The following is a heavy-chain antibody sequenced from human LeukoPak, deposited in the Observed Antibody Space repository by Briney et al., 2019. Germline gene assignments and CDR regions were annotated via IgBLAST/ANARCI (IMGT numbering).Heavy chain of an antibody. V-gene: IGHV4-59*08. CDR3: ARMGGYSGYATH. Sequence: PSETLSLTCTVSGGSISPYYWSWIRQSLGKGLEWIGYIYSSGSANYNPSLKSRVTISVDTSKNQFSLKLSSVTAADTAVYYCARMGGYSGYATHWGQGTLVTVSS. CDR1: GGSISPYY. CDR2: IYSSGSA. J-gene: IGHJ4*02. D-gene: IGHD5-12*01.